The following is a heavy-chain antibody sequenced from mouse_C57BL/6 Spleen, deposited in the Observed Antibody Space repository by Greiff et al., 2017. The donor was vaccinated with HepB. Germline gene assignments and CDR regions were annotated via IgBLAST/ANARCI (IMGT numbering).Heavy chain of an antibody. D-gene: IGHD1-1*01. CDR3: ARAIYYYGSHFDY. J-gene: IGHJ2*01. Sequence: EVQLQQSGPELVKPGASVKISCKASGYTFTDYYMNWVKQSHGKSLEWIGDINPNNGGTSYNQKFKGKATLTVDKSSSTAYMELRSLTSEDSAVYYCARAIYYYGSHFDYWGQGTTLTVSS. V-gene: IGHV1-26*01. CDR1: GYTFTDYY. CDR2: INPNNGGT.